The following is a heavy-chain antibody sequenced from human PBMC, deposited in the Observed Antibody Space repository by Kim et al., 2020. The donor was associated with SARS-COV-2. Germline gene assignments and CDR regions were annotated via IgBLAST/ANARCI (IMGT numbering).Heavy chain of an antibody. J-gene: IGHJ6*02. CDR3: AREGSSDSESDYGMDV. V-gene: IGHV1-46*01. Sequence: ASVKVSCKASGYTFSTYYMHWVRQAPGQGLEWMGIINPSGGRISYAQRFQGRVTMTRDTSTSTVYMELSSLRSEDTAVYYCAREGSSDSESDYGMDVWGQ. D-gene: IGHD6-19*01. CDR2: INPSGGRI. CDR1: GYTFSTYY.